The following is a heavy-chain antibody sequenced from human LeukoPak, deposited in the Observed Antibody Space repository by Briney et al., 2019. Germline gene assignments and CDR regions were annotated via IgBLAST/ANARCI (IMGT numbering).Heavy chain of an antibody. Sequence: GGSLRLSCAASGFTFNSYSMNWVRQAPGKGLEWVSSISGSNSYIYYADSMKGRFTISRDNAKNSVFLQMNSLRAEDTAVYYCARLHGAYPFDYWGQGTLVTVSS. J-gene: IGHJ4*02. D-gene: IGHD4/OR15-4a*01. CDR3: ARLHGAYPFDY. CDR1: GFTFNSYS. CDR2: ISGSNSYI. V-gene: IGHV3-21*06.